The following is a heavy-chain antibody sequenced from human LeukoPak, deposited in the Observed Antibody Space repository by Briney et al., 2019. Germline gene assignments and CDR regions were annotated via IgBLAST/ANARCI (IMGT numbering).Heavy chain of an antibody. CDR2: ISGSGGTT. V-gene: IGHV3-23*01. Sequence: GGSLRLSCAASGFTFNNYAMSWVRQAPGKGLEWVSAISGSGGTTYYADSVKGRFTISRDNSKNTLYPQMNSLRAEDTAVYYCAKTLHYGHYGKFDYWGQGTLVTVSS. CDR3: AKTLHYGHYGKFDY. J-gene: IGHJ4*02. CDR1: GFTFNNYA. D-gene: IGHD4-17*01.